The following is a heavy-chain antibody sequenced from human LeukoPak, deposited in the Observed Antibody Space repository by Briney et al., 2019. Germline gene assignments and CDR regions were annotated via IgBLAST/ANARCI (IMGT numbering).Heavy chain of an antibody. Sequence: ASVKVSCKASGYTFISYDINWVRQAPGQGLEWMGWMNPHSGVTGHAAKLQGRLTLTRDTSITTAYMDLSSLTSEDTAVYYCVRLRDRADDYNRAFDSWGQGTLVTVSS. CDR3: VRLRDRADDYNRAFDS. V-gene: IGHV1-8*01. D-gene: IGHD5-24*01. J-gene: IGHJ5*01. CDR2: MNPHSGVT. CDR1: GYTFISYD.